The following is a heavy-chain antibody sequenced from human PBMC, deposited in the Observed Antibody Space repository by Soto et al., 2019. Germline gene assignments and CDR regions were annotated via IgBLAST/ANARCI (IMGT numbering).Heavy chain of an antibody. CDR3: ARVGKYDFWSGYYESWFDP. CDR2: INWNGGST. V-gene: IGHV3-20*04. CDR1: GFTFDDYG. D-gene: IGHD3-3*01. Sequence: GGSLRLSCAASGFTFDDYGMSWVRQAPGKGLEWVSGINWNGGSTGYADSVKGRFTISRDNAKNSLYLQMNSLRAEDTALYYCARVGKYDFWSGYYESWFDPWGQGTLVTVSS. J-gene: IGHJ5*02.